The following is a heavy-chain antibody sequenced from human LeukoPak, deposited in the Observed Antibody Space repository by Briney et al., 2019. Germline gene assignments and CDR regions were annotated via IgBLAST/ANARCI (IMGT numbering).Heavy chain of an antibody. J-gene: IGHJ6*02. CDR1: GFTFSSYA. Sequence: GGSLRLSCAASGFTFSSYAMHWVRQAPGKGLEWVAVISYDGSNKYYADSVKGRFTISRDNSKNTLYLQMNSLRAEDTAVYYCARTDGMDVWGQGTTVTVSS. V-gene: IGHV3-30-3*01. CDR2: ISYDGSNK. CDR3: ARTDGMDV.